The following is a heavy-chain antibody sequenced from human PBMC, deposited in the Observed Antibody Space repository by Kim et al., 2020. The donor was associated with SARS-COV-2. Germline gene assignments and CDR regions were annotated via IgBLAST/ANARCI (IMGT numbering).Heavy chain of an antibody. CDR2: ISWNSGSI. J-gene: IGHJ4*02. V-gene: IGHV3-9*01. Sequence: GGSLRLSCAASGFTFDDYAMHWVRQAPGKGLEWVSGISWNSGSIGYADSVKGRFTISRDNAKNSLYLQMNSLRAEDTALYYCAKDPYSSSWYQSPYYFDYWGQGTLVTVSS. D-gene: IGHD6-13*01. CDR3: AKDPYSSSWYQSPYYFDY. CDR1: GFTFDDYA.